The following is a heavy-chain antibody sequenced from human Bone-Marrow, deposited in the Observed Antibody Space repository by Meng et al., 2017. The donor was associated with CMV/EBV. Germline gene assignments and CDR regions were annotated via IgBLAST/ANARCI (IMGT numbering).Heavy chain of an antibody. CDR1: SSSS. Sequence: SSSSWRWSRQPPGKGLEWIGSIYYSGSPYYNPSLKSRVTISVDTSKNQFSLKLSSVTAADTAVYYCARALTYYYDSSGLLNWFDPWGQGTLVTVSS. D-gene: IGHD3-22*01. J-gene: IGHJ5*02. CDR2: IYYSGSP. V-gene: IGHV4-39*07. CDR3: ARALTYYYDSSGLLNWFDP.